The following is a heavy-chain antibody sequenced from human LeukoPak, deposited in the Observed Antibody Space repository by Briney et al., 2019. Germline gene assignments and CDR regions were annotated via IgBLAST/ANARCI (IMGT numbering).Heavy chain of an antibody. CDR2: IYYSGST. CDR1: GGSLSSYF. D-gene: IGHD6-13*01. Sequence: NPSETLSLTCTVPGGSLSSYFWSWIRQPPGKGLEWIAYIYYSGSTNYNPSLKSRVTISVDTSKNQFSLKLSSVTAADTAVYYCARQPSSWFTSFDSWGQGTLVTVSS. J-gene: IGHJ4*02. CDR3: ARQPSSWFTSFDS. V-gene: IGHV4-59*01.